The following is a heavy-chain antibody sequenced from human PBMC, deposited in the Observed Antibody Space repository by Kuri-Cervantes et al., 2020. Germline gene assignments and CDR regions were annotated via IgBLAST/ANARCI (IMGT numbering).Heavy chain of an antibody. V-gene: IGHV1-24*01. J-gene: IGHJ5*02. Sequence: ASVKVSCKVSGYALTELSMHWVRQAPGKGLEWMGGFDPEDGETIYAQKFQGRVTMTTDTSTSTAYMELRSLRSDDTAVYYCARWPISESAPSFDPWGQGTLVTVSS. CDR3: ARWPISESAPSFDP. CDR1: GYALTELS. CDR2: FDPEDGET. D-gene: IGHD5-24*01.